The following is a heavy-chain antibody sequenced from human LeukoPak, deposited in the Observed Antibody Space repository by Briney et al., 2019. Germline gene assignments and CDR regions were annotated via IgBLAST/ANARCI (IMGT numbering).Heavy chain of an antibody. V-gene: IGHV3-30-3*01. J-gene: IGHJ5*02. Sequence: GGSWRFSCAAFGFTFSGYALNGVGQAPGKGLGWVAVISYDGSNKYYADSVKGRFTISRDNSKNTLYLQMNSLRAEDTAVYYCARDLGVKSWFDPWGQGTLVTVSS. CDR2: ISYDGSNK. CDR3: ARDLGVKSWFDP. D-gene: IGHD3-16*01. CDR1: GFTFSGYA.